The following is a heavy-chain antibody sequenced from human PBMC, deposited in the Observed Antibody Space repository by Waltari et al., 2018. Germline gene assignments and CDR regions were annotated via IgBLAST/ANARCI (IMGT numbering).Heavy chain of an antibody. V-gene: IGHV3-23*01. CDR1: GFTFSSYA. D-gene: IGHD3-3*01. Sequence: EVQLLESGGGLVQPGGSLRLSCAASGFTFSSYAMSWVRQAPGKGLEWVSAISGSGGSTYYADSVKGRFTISRDNSKNTLYLQMNSLRAEDTAVYYCAKTKRDHYDFWSGYYLGWFDPWGQGTLVTVSS. J-gene: IGHJ5*02. CDR3: AKTKRDHYDFWSGYYLGWFDP. CDR2: ISGSGGST.